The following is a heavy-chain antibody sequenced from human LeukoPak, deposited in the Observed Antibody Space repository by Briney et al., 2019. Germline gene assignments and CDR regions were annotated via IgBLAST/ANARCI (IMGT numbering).Heavy chain of an antibody. J-gene: IGHJ3*02. D-gene: IGHD2-21*01. Sequence: GGSLRLSCAASGFTFSNYWMNWVRQAPGKGLEWVANIKQDGSEKYYVDSVEGRFSISRDNAKNSLYLQMNSLRVEGTAVYYCARPLGRVKENAFDIWGQGTMVTVSS. CDR2: IKQDGSEK. V-gene: IGHV3-7*03. CDR1: GFTFSNYW. CDR3: ARPLGRVKENAFDI.